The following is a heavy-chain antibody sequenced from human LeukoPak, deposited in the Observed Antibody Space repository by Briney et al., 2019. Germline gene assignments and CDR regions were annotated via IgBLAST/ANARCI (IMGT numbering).Heavy chain of an antibody. J-gene: IGHJ4*02. V-gene: IGHV4-59*01. CDR2: IYYSGST. D-gene: IGHD4-23*01. CDR3: ATNYGGNLLFDY. Sequence: SETLSLTCTVSGGSISSYYWSWIRQPPGKGLEWIGYIYYSGSTNYNPSLKSRVTISVDTSKNQFSLKLSSVTAADTAVYYCATNYGGNLLFDYWGQGTLVTVSS. CDR1: GGSISSYY.